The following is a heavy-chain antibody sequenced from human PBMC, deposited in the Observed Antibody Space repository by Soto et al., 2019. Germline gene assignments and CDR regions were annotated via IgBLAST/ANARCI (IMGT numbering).Heavy chain of an antibody. D-gene: IGHD3-3*01. J-gene: IGHJ4*02. Sequence: QVQLVESGGGVVQPGRSLRLSCAASGFTFSSYGMHWVRQAPGKGLEWVAVISYDGSNKYYADSVKGRFNISRDNSKNTLYLQMNSLRAEDTAVYYCAKDYDFWSGPFDYWGQGTLVTVSS. CDR1: GFTFSSYG. V-gene: IGHV3-30*18. CDR2: ISYDGSNK. CDR3: AKDYDFWSGPFDY.